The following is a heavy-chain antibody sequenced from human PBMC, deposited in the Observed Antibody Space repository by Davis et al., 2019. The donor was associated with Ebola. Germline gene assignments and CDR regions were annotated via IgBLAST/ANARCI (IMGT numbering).Heavy chain of an antibody. CDR2: INAGNGNT. D-gene: IGHD6-13*01. CDR1: GYTFTSYA. CDR3: ARGGLIAAAGSTFDH. V-gene: IGHV1-3*01. Sequence: AASVKVSCKASGYTFTSYAMHWVRQAPGQRLEWMGWINAGNGNTKYSQKFQGRVTITRDTSASTAYMELSSLRSEDTAVYYCARGGLIAAAGSTFDHWGQGTLVTVSS. J-gene: IGHJ4*02.